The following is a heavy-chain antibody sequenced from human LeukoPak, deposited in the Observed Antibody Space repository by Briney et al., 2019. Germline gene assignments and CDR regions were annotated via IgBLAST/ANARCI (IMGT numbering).Heavy chain of an antibody. CDR3: ARRVVSAAMYNY. D-gene: IGHD2-2*01. J-gene: IGHJ4*02. CDR1: GGSISSGSYY. CDR2: IYTSGST. Sequence: SETLSLTCTVSGGSISSGSYYWSWIRQPAGKGLEWIGRIYTSGSTNYNPSLKSRVTISVDTSKNQFSLRLSSVTAADTAMYYCARRVVSAAMYNYWGQGIPVTVSS. V-gene: IGHV4-61*02.